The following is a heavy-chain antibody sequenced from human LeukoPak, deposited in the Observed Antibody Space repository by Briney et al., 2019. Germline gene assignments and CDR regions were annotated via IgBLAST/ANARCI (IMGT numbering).Heavy chain of an antibody. D-gene: IGHD3-3*01. CDR1: GFPLSSYA. CDR2: ITSSGAST. J-gene: IGHJ4*02. CDR3: AKDPPSSITIFGVPSDY. Sequence: PGGSLRLSCEVSGFPLSSYAMSWVRQAPGKGLEWVSGITSSGASTYYADSVKGRFTISRDNSKNTLYLQMNSLRAEDTAVYYCAKDPPSSITIFGVPSDYWGQGTLVTVSS. V-gene: IGHV3-23*01.